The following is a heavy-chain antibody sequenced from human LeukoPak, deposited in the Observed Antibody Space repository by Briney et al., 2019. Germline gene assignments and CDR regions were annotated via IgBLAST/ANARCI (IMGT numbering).Heavy chain of an antibody. CDR1: GYTFTSYA. V-gene: IGHV1-69*13. D-gene: IGHD2-21*02. Sequence: ASVKVSCKASGYTFTSYAMNWVRQAPGQGLEWMGGIIPIFGTANYAQKFHGRVTITADESTSTPYMELSSLRSEDTAVYYCARSPYSYCGGACYGPDWFDPWGQGTLVTVSS. J-gene: IGHJ5*02. CDR2: IIPIFGTA. CDR3: ARSPYSYCGGACYGPDWFDP.